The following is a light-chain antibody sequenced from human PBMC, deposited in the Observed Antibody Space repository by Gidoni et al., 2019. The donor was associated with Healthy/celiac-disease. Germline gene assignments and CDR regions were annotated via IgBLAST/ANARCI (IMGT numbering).Light chain of an antibody. Sequence: DSVMTQSPDSLAVSLGERATINCKSSQSVLYSSNSKNYLAWYQQKPGQPPKLLIYWASTRESGVPDRFSGSGSGTDFTLTISSLQAEDVAVYYCQQYYSTPAFGQGTKVEIK. CDR1: QSVLYSSNSKNY. J-gene: IGKJ1*01. V-gene: IGKV4-1*01. CDR2: WAS. CDR3: QQYYSTPA.